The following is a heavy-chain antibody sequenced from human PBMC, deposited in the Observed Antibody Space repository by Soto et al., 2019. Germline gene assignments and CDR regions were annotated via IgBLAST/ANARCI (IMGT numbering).Heavy chain of an antibody. Sequence: QVQLVQSGAEVKKPGASVKVSCKASGYTFTSYGISWVRQAPGQGLEWMGWISAYNGNTNYAQKLQGRDTMTTDTSTSTAYMELRSLRSDDTAVYYCARDLPGIAAAGKNWFDPWGQGTLVTVSS. J-gene: IGHJ5*02. D-gene: IGHD6-13*01. CDR3: ARDLPGIAAAGKNWFDP. CDR1: GYTFTSYG. CDR2: ISAYNGNT. V-gene: IGHV1-18*01.